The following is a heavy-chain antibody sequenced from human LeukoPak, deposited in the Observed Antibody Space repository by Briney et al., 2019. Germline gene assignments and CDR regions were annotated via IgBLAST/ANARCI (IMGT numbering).Heavy chain of an antibody. CDR3: ARVLAADDGLYNWFDP. J-gene: IGHJ5*02. D-gene: IGHD6-13*01. Sequence: APVKVSCKASGHTFTGYYMHWVRQAPGQGLEWMGWINPNSGGTNYAQKFQGRVTMTRDTSISTAYMEVSRLRFDDTAVYYCARVLAADDGLYNWFDPWGQGTLVTVSS. V-gene: IGHV1-2*02. CDR2: INPNSGGT. CDR1: GHTFTGYY.